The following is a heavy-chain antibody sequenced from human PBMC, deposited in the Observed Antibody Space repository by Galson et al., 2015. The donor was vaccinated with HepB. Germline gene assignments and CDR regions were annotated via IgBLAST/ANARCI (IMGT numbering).Heavy chain of an antibody. V-gene: IGHV3-48*02. CDR2: ISSSSSTT. CDR3: ARVGGQYCSGGSCYSGLY. J-gene: IGHJ4*02. CDR1: GFTFSSYS. D-gene: IGHD2-15*01. Sequence: SLRLSCAASGFTFSSYSMNWVRQAPGKGLEWVSYISSSSSTTHYADSVKGRFTISRDNAKNSLYLQMNSLRDEDTAVYYCARVGGQYCSGGSCYSGLYWGQGTLVTVSS.